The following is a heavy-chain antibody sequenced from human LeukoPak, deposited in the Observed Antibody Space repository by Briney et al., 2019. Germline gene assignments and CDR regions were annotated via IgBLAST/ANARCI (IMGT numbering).Heavy chain of an antibody. J-gene: IGHJ3*02. CDR1: GGSISSGGYY. CDR2: IYYSGST. CDR3: ARDVRVTTSDAFDI. D-gene: IGHD4-17*01. Sequence: SETLSLTCTVSGGSISSGGYYWSWIRQHPGKGLEWIGYIYYSGSTYYNPSLKSRVTISVDTSENQFSLKLSSVTAADTAVYYCARDVRVTTSDAFDIWGQGTMVTVSS. V-gene: IGHV4-31*03.